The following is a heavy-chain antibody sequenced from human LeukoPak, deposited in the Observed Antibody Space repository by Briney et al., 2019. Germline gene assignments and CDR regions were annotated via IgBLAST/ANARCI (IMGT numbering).Heavy chain of an antibody. D-gene: IGHD2/OR15-2a*01. J-gene: IGHJ3*02. V-gene: IGHV3-11*04. Sequence: PGGSLRLSCAASGFTFSDYYMSWIRQAPGKGLEWVSYISSSGSTILYADSVKGRFTISRDNAKSSLYLQMNSLRAEDTAVYYCAREVAFYVTDAFDIWGQGTMVTVSS. CDR2: ISSSGSTI. CDR1: GFTFSDYY. CDR3: AREVAFYVTDAFDI.